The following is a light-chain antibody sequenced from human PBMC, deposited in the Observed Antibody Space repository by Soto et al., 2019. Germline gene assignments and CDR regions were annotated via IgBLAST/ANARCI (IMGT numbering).Light chain of an antibody. J-gene: IGLJ1*01. CDR3: CAYSTSGTHV. CDR1: SSDVGSYDY. CDR2: DVD. Sequence: ALTQPASVSGSPGQSITFSCTGTSSDVGSYDYVSWHQQHPGKAPKLIIYDVDNRPSGVPSRFSGSKSGNTASLIISGLQTEDEADYYCCAYSTSGTHVFGTGTKVTVL. V-gene: IGLV2-14*03.